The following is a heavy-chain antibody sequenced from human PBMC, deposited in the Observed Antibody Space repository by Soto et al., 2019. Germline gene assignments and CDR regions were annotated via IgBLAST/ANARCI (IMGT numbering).Heavy chain of an antibody. V-gene: IGHV4-34*01. Sequence: PSETLSLTCAVYGESFSNHYWTWIRQSPGKGLEWVGEINYSGSTRYNWSLGSRVTISVDTSKNQFSLTVTSVTAEDTAVYYCARGVVYRDVGLAYGMDVWGQGTTVTVSS. J-gene: IGHJ6*02. CDR2: INYSGST. D-gene: IGHD3-22*01. CDR1: GESFSNHY. CDR3: ARGVVYRDVGLAYGMDV.